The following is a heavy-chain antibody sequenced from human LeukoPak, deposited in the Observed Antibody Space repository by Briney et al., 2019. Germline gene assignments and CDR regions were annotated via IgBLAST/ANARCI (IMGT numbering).Heavy chain of an antibody. V-gene: IGHV4-39*01. J-gene: IGHJ5*02. CDR2: IYYSGST. CDR1: GGSISSSSYY. D-gene: IGHD2-8*01. CDR3: ECQRVNGYNWFDP. Sequence: PSETLSLTCTVSGGSISSSSYYWGWIRQPPGKGLEWIGSIYYSGSTYYNPSLKSRVTISVDTSKNQFSLKLSSVTAADTAVYYCECQRVNGYNWFDPWGQGTLVTVSS.